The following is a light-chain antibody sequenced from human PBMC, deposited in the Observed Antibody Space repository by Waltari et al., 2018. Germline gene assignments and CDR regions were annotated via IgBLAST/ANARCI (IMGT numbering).Light chain of an antibody. CDR1: QNIGNY. CDR2: GAS. CDR3: QHHVRLPAT. Sequence: IVLTQSPGTLSLSPGGRATLSCRARQNIGNYLAWYQQKPGQAPRLLIYGASSRAAGIPDRFSGSGSGADFSLTISRLEPEDFAVYYCQHHVRLPATFGQGTKV. J-gene: IGKJ1*01. V-gene: IGKV3-20*01.